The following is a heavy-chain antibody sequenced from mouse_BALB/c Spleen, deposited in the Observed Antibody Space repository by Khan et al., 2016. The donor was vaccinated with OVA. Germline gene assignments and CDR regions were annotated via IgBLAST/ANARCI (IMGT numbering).Heavy chain of an antibody. CDR2: ISSGGNT. V-gene: IGHV5-6-5*01. CDR3: ARDYWFVY. Sequence: EVQLVESGGGLVKPGGSPKVSCAASGFTFSNYGMSWVRQTPDKSLQWVASISSGGNTYYPDNAKGRFTISRENDRNILYLQMNSLRSEDTAIYYCARDYWFVYWGQGTLVTVSA. J-gene: IGHJ3*01. CDR1: GFTFSNYG.